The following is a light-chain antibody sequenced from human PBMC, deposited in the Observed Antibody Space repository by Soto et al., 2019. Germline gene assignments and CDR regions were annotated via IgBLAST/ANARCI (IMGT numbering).Light chain of an antibody. CDR1: QGIASS. V-gene: IGKV1-13*02. Sequence: AIQLTQSPSSLSASVGDRVTITCRAGQGIASSLAWYQQKPGKAPKLLIYDASNLESWVSSRFSGSGSGTDFTLTISSLQPEDFATYYCQQFNSYPLTFGGGTKVEIK. CDR2: DAS. CDR3: QQFNSYPLT. J-gene: IGKJ4*01.